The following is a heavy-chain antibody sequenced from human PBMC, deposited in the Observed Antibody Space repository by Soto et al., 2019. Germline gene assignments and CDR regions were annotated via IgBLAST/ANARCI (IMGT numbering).Heavy chain of an antibody. J-gene: IGHJ4*02. Sequence: SETLSLTCTVSGDSISSDSYYWGWIRQPPGKGLECIGSVYYSGRTYYNPSLESRVTISVDTSKSQFSLNLRSVTAADTAVYYCARQSSGYTYGGGFDYWGQGXLVTVSS. V-gene: IGHV4-39*01. D-gene: IGHD5-18*01. CDR3: ARQSSGYTYGGGFDY. CDR1: GDSISSDSYY. CDR2: VYYSGRT.